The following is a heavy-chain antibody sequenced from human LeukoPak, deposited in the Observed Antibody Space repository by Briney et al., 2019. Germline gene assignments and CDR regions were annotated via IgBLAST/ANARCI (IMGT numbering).Heavy chain of an antibody. V-gene: IGHV3-21*04. CDR1: GFTFSSYS. D-gene: IGHD3-10*01. J-gene: IGHJ4*02. Sequence: GGSLRLSCAASGFTFSSYSMNWVRQAPGKGLEWVSSISSSSSYIYYADSVKGRFTISRHNSKNTLYLQMNSLRAEDTAVYYCALGEPCGYWGQGTLVTVSS. CDR3: ALGEPCGY. CDR2: ISSSSSYI.